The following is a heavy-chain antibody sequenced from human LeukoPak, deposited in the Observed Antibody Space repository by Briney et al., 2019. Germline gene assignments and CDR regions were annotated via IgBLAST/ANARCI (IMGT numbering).Heavy chain of an antibody. J-gene: IGHJ4*02. V-gene: IGHV3-21*01. CDR1: GFTFSSYE. CDR3: ARALSDYYGSGSYYNWVAFDY. Sequence: GGSLRLSCAASGFTFSSYEMNWVRQAPGKGLEWVSSISSSSSYIYYADSVKGRFTISRDNAKNSLYLQMNSLRAEDTAVYYCARALSDYYGSGSYYNWVAFDYWGQGTLVTVSS. CDR2: ISSSSSYI. D-gene: IGHD3-10*01.